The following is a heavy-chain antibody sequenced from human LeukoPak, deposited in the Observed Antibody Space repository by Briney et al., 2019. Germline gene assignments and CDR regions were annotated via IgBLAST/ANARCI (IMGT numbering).Heavy chain of an antibody. CDR3: ATTLGIVGY. J-gene: IGHJ4*02. CDR2: IYSGGGT. V-gene: IGHV3-53*01. CDR1: GFTFSSNY. Sequence: GGSLRLSCAASGFTFSSNYMNWVRQAPGKGLEWVSVIYSGGGTYYADSVRGRFTISRDNSKNTLYLQMNSLRVEDTAVYYCATTLGIVGYWGQGTLVTVSS. D-gene: IGHD7-27*01.